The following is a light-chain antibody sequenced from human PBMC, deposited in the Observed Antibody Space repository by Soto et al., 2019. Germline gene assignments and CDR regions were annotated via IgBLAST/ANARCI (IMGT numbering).Light chain of an antibody. CDR3: QVWDSSSGVV. CDR2: DDT. Sequence: SYELTQPPSVSVAPGQTATITCGAANSGIRAVHGYRQKSGQAPVVVVYDDTDRAAGIPERFSGSNSGDTATLSINWAEAGDEADYFCQVWDSSSGVVFGGGTKLTVL. J-gene: IGLJ2*01. V-gene: IGLV3-21*02. CDR1: NSGIRA.